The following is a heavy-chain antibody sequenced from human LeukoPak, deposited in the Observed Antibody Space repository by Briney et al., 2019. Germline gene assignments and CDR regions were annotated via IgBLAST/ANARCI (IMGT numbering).Heavy chain of an antibody. CDR1: GYTFTGYY. CDR2: INPNSGGT. J-gene: IGHJ4*02. CDR3: ARATMVRGVT. D-gene: IGHD3-10*01. Sequence: PSVKLSCKASGYTFTGYYMHWVRQAPGQGLEWMGWINPNSGGTNYAQTFRGRVTMTRDTSISTAYMELSRLRSDDTAVYYCARATMVRGVTWGQGTLVTVSS. V-gene: IGHV1-2*02.